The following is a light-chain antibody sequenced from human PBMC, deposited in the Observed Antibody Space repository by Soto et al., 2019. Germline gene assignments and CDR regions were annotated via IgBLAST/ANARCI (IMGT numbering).Light chain of an antibody. CDR1: QSVSRSY. Sequence: IVLTQSPGTLSLSPGERATLSCRASQSVSRSYLAWFQQKPGQAPRLLIYGASSRATGIPDRFSGGGSGTDFTLTISRLEPEDFAVYYCQQYGSSPRTFGQGTNVEIK. V-gene: IGKV3-20*01. CDR2: GAS. CDR3: QQYGSSPRT. J-gene: IGKJ1*01.